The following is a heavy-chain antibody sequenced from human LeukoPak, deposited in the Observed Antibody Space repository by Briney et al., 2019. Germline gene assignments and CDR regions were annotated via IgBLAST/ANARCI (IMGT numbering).Heavy chain of an antibody. CDR1: GGTFSSYA. CDR3: ARNGDSSSWYHEFDP. V-gene: IGHV1-69*13. J-gene: IGHJ5*02. CDR2: IIPIFGTA. Sequence: ASVKVSCKASGGTFSSYATSWVRQAPGQGLEWMGGIIPIFGTANYAQKFQGRVTITADESTSTAYMELSSLRSEDTAVYYCARNGDSSSWYHEFDPWGQGTLVTVSS. D-gene: IGHD6-13*01.